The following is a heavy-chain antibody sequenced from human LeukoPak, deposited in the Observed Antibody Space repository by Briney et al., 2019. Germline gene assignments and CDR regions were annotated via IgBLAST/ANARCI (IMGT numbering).Heavy chain of an antibody. CDR1: GFTFSSYA. Sequence: GRSLRLSCAASGFTFSSYAMHWVRQAPGKGLEWVAVISYDGSNKYYADSVKSRFTISRDNSKNTLYLQMNSLRAEDTAVYYCAREESWSFDYWGQGTLVTVSS. CDR2: ISYDGSNK. J-gene: IGHJ4*02. CDR3: AREESWSFDY. D-gene: IGHD6-13*01. V-gene: IGHV3-30-3*01.